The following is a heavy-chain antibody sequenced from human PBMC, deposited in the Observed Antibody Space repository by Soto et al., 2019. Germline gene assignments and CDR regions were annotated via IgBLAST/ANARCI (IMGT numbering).Heavy chain of an antibody. Sequence: PGESLKISCKTSGFAFSNYWVGWVRQMPGKGFEWMGITYPGDSATKYSPSFQGHVTISSDKSTNTAYLQWSSLRASDTAIYFCASNHRHGTDPLWPYWGQGTLVTVSA. D-gene: IGHD3-16*01. CDR3: ASNHRHGTDPLWPY. V-gene: IGHV5-51*01. J-gene: IGHJ4*02. CDR2: TYPGDSAT. CDR1: GFAFSNYW.